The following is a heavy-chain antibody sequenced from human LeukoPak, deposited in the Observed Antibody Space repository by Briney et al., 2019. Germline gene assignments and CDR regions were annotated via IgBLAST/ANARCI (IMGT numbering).Heavy chain of an antibody. V-gene: IGHV3-23*01. CDR1: GFTFSSYA. CDR2: ISGSSGST. J-gene: IGHJ4*02. D-gene: IGHD6-19*01. Sequence: GGSLRLSCAASGFTFSSYAMSWVRQAPGKGLEWVSAISGSSGSTYYADSVKGRFTISRDNSKNTLYLQMNSLRAEDTAVYYCAKSSSGWYRECDYWGQGTLVTVSS. CDR3: AKSSSGWYRECDY.